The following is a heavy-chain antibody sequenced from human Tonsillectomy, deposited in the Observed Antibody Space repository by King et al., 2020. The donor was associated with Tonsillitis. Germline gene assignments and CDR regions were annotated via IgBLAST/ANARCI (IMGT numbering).Heavy chain of an antibody. J-gene: IGHJ3*02. D-gene: IGHD6-13*01. V-gene: IGHV1-2*02. Sequence: VQLVESGTEMKRPGASVKVSCKASGYTFSDYYIHWVRQAPGQGLEWMGWINPNSGGTNYEQKFQGRVTMTRDTSISTAYMELRRLRSDDTAVFYCARWATAAPGSPHDAFDIWGQGTMVTVSS. CDR3: ARWATAAPGSPHDAFDI. CDR2: INPNSGGT. CDR1: GYTFSDYY.